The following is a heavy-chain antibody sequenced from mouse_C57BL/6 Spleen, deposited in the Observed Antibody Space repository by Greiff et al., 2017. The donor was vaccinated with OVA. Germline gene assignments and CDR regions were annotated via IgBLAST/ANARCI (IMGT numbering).Heavy chain of an antibody. CDR2: IDPETGGT. D-gene: IGHD1-1*01. V-gene: IGHV1-15*01. J-gene: IGHJ4*01. Sequence: VQLQESGAELVRPGASVTLSCKASGYTFTDYEMHWVKQTPVHGLEWIGAIDPETGGTAYNQKFKGKAILTADKSSSTAYMELRSLTSEDSAVYYCTRFTTVVATENYYAMDYWGQGTSVTVSS. CDR3: TRFTTVVATENYYAMDY. CDR1: GYTFTDYE.